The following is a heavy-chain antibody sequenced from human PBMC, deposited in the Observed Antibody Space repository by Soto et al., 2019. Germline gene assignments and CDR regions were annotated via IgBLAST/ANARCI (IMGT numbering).Heavy chain of an antibody. CDR2: IYYSGST. CDR3: ERDQVIAARRRYYGMDV. CDR1: GGSISSYY. D-gene: IGHD6-6*01. V-gene: IGHV4-59*01. Sequence: SETLSLTCTVSGGSISSYYWSWIRQPPGKGLEWIGYIYYSGSTNYNPSLKRRVTISVDTSKNQFSLKLSSVTAADTAVYYCERDQVIAARRRYYGMDVWGQGTTVTVSS. J-gene: IGHJ6*02.